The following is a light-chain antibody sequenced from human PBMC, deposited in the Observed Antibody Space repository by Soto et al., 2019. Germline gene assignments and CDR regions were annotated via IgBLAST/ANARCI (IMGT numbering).Light chain of an antibody. J-gene: IGKJ1*01. CDR2: DAS. CDR3: LQYHISPPK. CDR1: QSVSSN. V-gene: IGKV3-15*01. Sequence: ETVVTQTPGILSLSPGERASLSCGASQSVSSNLAWYQQKPGQTPRLLIYDASNRATGIPARFSGCGSGTEFTLTISSLQSEDFATSYCLQYHISPPKFGRGTKVDIK.